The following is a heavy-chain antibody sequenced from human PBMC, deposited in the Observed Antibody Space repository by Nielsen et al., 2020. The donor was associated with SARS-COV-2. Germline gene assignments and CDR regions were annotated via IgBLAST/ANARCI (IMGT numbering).Heavy chain of an antibody. D-gene: IGHD6-19*01. V-gene: IGHV3-7*01. J-gene: IGHJ5*02. Sequence: GESLKISCAASGFTFSSYWMTWVRQAPGKGLEWVANIKQDGSEKYYVDSVKGRFTISRDNAKNSLYLQLNSLRAEDTAVYYCARAGGYSSGWYGLNWFDPWGQGTLVTVSS. CDR3: ARAGGYSSGWYGLNWFDP. CDR1: GFTFSSYW. CDR2: IKQDGSEK.